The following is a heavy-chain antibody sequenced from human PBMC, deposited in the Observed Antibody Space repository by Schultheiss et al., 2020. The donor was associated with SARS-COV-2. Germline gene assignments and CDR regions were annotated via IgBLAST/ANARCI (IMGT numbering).Heavy chain of an antibody. Sequence: SETLSLTCTVSGGSISSYYWSWIRQPPGKGLEWIGLYAGGTTNYNPSLKSRVTISVDTSKNQSSLKLSSVTAADTAVYYCARDHINTTYSRNGMDVWGQGTTVTVSS. D-gene: IGHD3-22*01. CDR1: GGSISSYY. CDR3: ARDHINTTYSRNGMDV. V-gene: IGHV4-4*08. J-gene: IGHJ6*02. CDR2: YAGGTT.